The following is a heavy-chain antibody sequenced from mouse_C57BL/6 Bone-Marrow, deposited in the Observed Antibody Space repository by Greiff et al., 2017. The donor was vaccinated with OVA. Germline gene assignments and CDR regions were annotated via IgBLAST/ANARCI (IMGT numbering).Heavy chain of an antibody. CDR3: AIYYSNYAMDY. V-gene: IGHV1-7*01. CDR2: INPSSGYT. Sequence: VQLQQSGAELAKPGASVKLSCKASGYTFTSYWMHWVKQRPGQGLEWIGYINPSSGYTKYNQKFKDKATLTADKSSSTAYMQLSSLTYENSSVYYCAIYYSNYAMDYWGQGTSVTVSS. J-gene: IGHJ4*01. CDR1: GYTFTSYW. D-gene: IGHD2-5*01.